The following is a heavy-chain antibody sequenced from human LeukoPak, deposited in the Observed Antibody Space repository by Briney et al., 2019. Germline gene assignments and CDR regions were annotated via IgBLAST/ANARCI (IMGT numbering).Heavy chain of an antibody. Sequence: GGSLRLSCAASGFTVSSNYMSWVRQAPGKGLEWVSVIYSGGSTYYADSVKGRFTISRDNSKNTLYLQMNSLRAEDTAVYYCARDGSGTHYYYYYGMDVWGQGTTVTVSS. CDR3: ARDGSGTHYYYYYGMDV. D-gene: IGHD3-10*01. CDR1: GFTVSSNY. V-gene: IGHV3-66*01. J-gene: IGHJ6*02. CDR2: IYSGGST.